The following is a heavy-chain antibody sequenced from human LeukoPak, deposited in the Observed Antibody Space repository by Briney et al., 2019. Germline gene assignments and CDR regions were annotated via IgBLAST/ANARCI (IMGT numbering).Heavy chain of an antibody. D-gene: IGHD3-22*01. CDR3: ARGKGYYDSSGYWRGKDV. V-gene: IGHV4-4*07. J-gene: IGHJ6*02. CDR1: GGSISSYY. Sequence: SETLSLTCTVSGGSISSYYWSWIRQPAGKGLEWIGRIYTSGSTNYNPSLKSRVTMSVDTSKNQFSLKLSSVTAADTAVYYCARGKGYYDSSGYWRGKDVWGQGTTVTVSS. CDR2: IYTSGST.